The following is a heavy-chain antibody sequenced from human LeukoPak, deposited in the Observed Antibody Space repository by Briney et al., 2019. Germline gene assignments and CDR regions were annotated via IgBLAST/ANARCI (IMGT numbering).Heavy chain of an antibody. V-gene: IGHV5-51*01. Sequence: GESLKISCKGSGYSFTSYWIGWVRQMPGKGLEWMGIIYPGDSDTRYSPSFQGQVTISADKSISTAYLQWSSLKASDTAMYYCASNERCSSTSCYAFDYWGQGTLVTASS. J-gene: IGHJ4*02. D-gene: IGHD2-2*01. CDR1: GYSFTSYW. CDR3: ASNERCSSTSCYAFDY. CDR2: IYPGDSDT.